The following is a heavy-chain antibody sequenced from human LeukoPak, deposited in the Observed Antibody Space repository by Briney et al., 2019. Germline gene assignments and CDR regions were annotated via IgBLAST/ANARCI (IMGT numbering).Heavy chain of an antibody. D-gene: IGHD3-22*01. CDR3: ARAMTYYDSSGYYYYYYMDV. Sequence: GGSLRLSCAASGFTFRRYGMSWVRQAPEKGLEWVSLISWNGINTHYADSVKGRFTISRDNAKNSLYLQMNSLRAEDTAVYYCARAMTYYDSSGYYYYYYMDVWGKGTTVTISS. V-gene: IGHV3-21*01. J-gene: IGHJ6*03. CDR1: GFTFRRYG. CDR2: ISWNGINT.